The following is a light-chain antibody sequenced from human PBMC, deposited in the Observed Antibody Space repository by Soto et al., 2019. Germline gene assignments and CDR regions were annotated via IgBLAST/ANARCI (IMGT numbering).Light chain of an antibody. CDR3: QQYDSSPT. CDR2: GAS. V-gene: IGKV3-20*01. Sequence: EIVLTQSPGTLSLSPGERATLSCRASQSVTSTYLAWYQQKLGQAPRLLIYGASSRATGTPDRISGSGSGKDFTLSINRLEHEDVAVYYCQQYDSSPTFGQGTKLEIK. J-gene: IGKJ2*01. CDR1: QSVTSTY.